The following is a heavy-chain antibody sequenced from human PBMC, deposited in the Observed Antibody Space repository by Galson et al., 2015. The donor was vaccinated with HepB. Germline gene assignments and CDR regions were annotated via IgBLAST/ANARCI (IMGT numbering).Heavy chain of an antibody. J-gene: IGHJ4*02. V-gene: IGHV3-21*06. CDR3: ARVGSDYGGDPLDY. Sequence: SLRLSCAASGFSFSLYRMNWVRQAPGKGLEWVSSISSSSSHIYEADSVKGRFTISRDNTKSSLFLQLNSLTVEDTAVYYCARVGSDYGGDPLDYWGQGTLVTVSS. CDR2: ISSSSSHI. CDR1: GFSFSLYR. D-gene: IGHD4/OR15-4a*01.